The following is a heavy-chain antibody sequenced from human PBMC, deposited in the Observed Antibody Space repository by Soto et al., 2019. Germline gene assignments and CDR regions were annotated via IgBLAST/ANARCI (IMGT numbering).Heavy chain of an antibody. D-gene: IGHD6-6*01. CDR2: IYYSGST. CDR3: ASQSSIAAQGWFDP. CDR1: GGSISSYY. Sequence: PSETLSLTCTVSGGSISSYYWSWIRQPPGKGLEWIGYIYYSGSTNYNPSLKSRVTISVDTSKSQFSLKLSSVTAADTAVYYCASQSSIAAQGWFDPWGQGTLVTVSS. V-gene: IGHV4-59*01. J-gene: IGHJ5*02.